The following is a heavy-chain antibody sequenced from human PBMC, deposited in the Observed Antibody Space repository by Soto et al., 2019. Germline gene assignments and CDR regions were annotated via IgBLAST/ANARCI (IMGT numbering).Heavy chain of an antibody. CDR3: VRDVGFDFDY. V-gene: IGHV6-1*01. D-gene: IGHD1-26*01. CDR1: GDSVSSNTAA. Sequence: SQTLSLTCVISGDSVSSNTAAWNWLRQSPSRGLEWLGRTYYRSKWYNDYAVSVKSRITINPDTSKNQFSLHLNSVTPEDTALYYCVRDVGFDFDYWGLGTLVTVSS. J-gene: IGHJ4*02. CDR2: TYYRSKWYN.